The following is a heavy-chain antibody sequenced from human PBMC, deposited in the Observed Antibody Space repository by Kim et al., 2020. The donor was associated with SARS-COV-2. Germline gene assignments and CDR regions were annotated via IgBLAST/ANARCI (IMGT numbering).Heavy chain of an antibody. D-gene: IGHD6-13*01. Sequence: SETLSLTCTVSGGSISSYYWSWIRQPPGKGLEWIGYIYYSGSTNYNPSLKSRVTISVDTSKNQFSLKLSSVTAADTAVYYGARVVAAAGYYYYGMDVWGQGTTVTVSS. J-gene: IGHJ6*02. CDR1: GGSISSYY. V-gene: IGHV4-59*01. CDR3: ARVVAAAGYYYYGMDV. CDR2: IYYSGST.